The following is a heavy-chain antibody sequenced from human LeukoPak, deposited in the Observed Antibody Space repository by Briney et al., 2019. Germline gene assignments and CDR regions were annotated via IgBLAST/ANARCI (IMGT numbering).Heavy chain of an antibody. CDR3: ARVRQTSNIVVATGGLNAMDV. CDR2: IEQDGSDK. V-gene: IGHV3-7*01. J-gene: IGHJ6*02. Sequence: PGGSLRLSCAASGFTFSTYWMSWVRQAPGKGLQWVANIEQDGSDKYYVDSVKGRFTISRDNAKNSLYLQMNSLRAADTAVYYCARVRQTSNIVVATGGLNAMDVWGQGTTVTVSS. CDR1: GFTFSTYW. D-gene: IGHD3-22*01.